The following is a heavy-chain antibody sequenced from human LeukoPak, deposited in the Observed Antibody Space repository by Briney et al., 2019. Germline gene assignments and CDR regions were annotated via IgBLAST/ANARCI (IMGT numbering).Heavy chain of an antibody. CDR1: GGTFSSYA. J-gene: IGHJ4*02. CDR2: IIPIFGTA. D-gene: IGHD1-26*01. CDR3: ARGGFIVGATKTPFDY. Sequence: SVKVPCKASGGTFSSYAISWVRQAPGQGLEWMGGIIPIFGTANYAQKFQGRVTITADESTSTAYMELSSLRSEDTAVYYCARGGFIVGATKTPFDYWGQGTLVTVSS. V-gene: IGHV1-69*13.